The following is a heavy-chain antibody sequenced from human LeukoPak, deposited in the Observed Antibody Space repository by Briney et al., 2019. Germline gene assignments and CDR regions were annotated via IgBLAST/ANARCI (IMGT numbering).Heavy chain of an antibody. CDR3: DGGIGWISNLG. CDR1: GFTFSSYW. CDR2: IKQDGSEK. V-gene: IGHV3-7*03. J-gene: IGHJ4*02. D-gene: IGHD6-19*01. Sequence: GGSLRLSCAASGFTFSSYWMSWVRQAPGKGLEWVANIKQDGSEKNYVDSVKGRFTISRDNAKNSLYLQMNSLRAEDTAVYYCDGGIGWISNLGGGQGTLVTVSS.